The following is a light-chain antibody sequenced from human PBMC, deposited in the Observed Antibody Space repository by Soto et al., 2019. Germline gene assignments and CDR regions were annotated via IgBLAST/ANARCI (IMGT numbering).Light chain of an antibody. CDR2: DVS. V-gene: IGLV2-14*03. J-gene: IGLJ1*01. CDR3: ISYTSSSTHV. Sequence: QPVLTQPASVSGSPGQSITISCTGTSSDVGAYNFVSWYQQHPGKLPKLMIFDVSRRPSGVSDRFSGSKSGNTAPLTISGLQAEDEGDYYCISYTSSSTHVFGSGTKVTVL. CDR1: SSDVGAYNF.